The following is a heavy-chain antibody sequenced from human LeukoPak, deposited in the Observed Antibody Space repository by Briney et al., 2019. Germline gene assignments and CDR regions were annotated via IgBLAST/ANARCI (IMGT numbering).Heavy chain of an antibody. D-gene: IGHD6-13*01. Sequence: SETLSLTCAVSGGSISSGGYSWSWIRQPPGKGLEWIGYIYQSGTTYYSPSLMSRVTISVDRSKNQFSLKLSSVTAADTAVYYCGRGGIAAAASGIEYWGQGTLVTVSS. CDR1: GGSISSGGYS. CDR3: GRGGIAAAASGIEY. V-gene: IGHV4-30-2*01. J-gene: IGHJ1*01. CDR2: IYQSGTT.